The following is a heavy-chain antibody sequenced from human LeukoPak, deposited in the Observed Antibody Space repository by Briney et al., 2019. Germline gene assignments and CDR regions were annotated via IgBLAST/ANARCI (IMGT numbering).Heavy chain of an antibody. CDR1: GFTFSSYE. D-gene: IGHD6-19*01. CDR3: ARVSSGWSPDY. Sequence: GGSLRLSCAASGFTFSSYEMNWVRQAPGKGLEWVSYISSSGSTIYYADSVKGRFTISRDNAKNSLYLQMNSLRAEDTALYYCARVSSGWSPDYWGQGTLVTVSS. CDR2: ISSSGSTI. J-gene: IGHJ4*02. V-gene: IGHV3-48*03.